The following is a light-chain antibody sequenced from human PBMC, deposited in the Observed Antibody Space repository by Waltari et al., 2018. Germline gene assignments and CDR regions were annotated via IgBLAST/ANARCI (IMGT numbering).Light chain of an antibody. CDR3: HQYDNWPPRWT. Sequence: DIQMTQSPSSLSASVGDRVTLTCRASQGPRNDLGWYSQKPGKAPKRLILDVSSLQSGVPSRFSGSGAGTEFTLTISSLQPEDFAVYYCHQYDNWPPRWTFGRGTKVEIK. CDR1: QGPRND. V-gene: IGKV1-17*01. CDR2: DVS. J-gene: IGKJ1*01.